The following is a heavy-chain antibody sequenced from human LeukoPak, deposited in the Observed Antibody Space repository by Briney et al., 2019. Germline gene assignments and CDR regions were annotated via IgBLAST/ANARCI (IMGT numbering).Heavy chain of an antibody. D-gene: IGHD3-3*01. J-gene: IGHJ4*02. CDR3: ARVGYDFWSGYYTPRPVDY. Sequence: ASVKVSCKASGYTFTSYGISWVRQAPGQGLEWMGWISAYNGNTNYAQKLQGRVTMTTDTSTSTAYMELRSLRSDDTAVYYCARVGYDFWSGYYTPRPVDYWGQGTLVTVSS. CDR1: GYTFTSYG. V-gene: IGHV1-18*01. CDR2: ISAYNGNT.